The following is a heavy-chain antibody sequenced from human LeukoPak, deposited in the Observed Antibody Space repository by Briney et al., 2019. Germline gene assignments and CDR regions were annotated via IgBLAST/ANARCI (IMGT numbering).Heavy chain of an antibody. CDR2: ISWNSGSI. D-gene: IGHD2-2*01. CDR3: AKGPARDYYYYMDV. Sequence: GGSLRLSCAASGFTFSSYAMSWVRQAPGKGLEWVSGISWNSGSIGYADSVKGRFTISRDNAKNSLYLQMNSLRAEDTALYYCAKGPARDYYYYMDVWGKGTTVTVSS. V-gene: IGHV3-9*01. J-gene: IGHJ6*03. CDR1: GFTFSSYA.